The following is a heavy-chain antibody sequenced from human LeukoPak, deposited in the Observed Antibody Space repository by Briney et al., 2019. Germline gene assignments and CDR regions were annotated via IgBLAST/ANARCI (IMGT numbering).Heavy chain of an antibody. Sequence: SETLSLTCTVSGGSVSSGSYYWSWIRQPPGKGLEWIGYIYYSGSTNYNPSLKSRVTISVDTSKNQFSLKLSSVTAADTAVYYCARDLSRSAAGTKIYYYYGMDVWGQGTTVTVSS. J-gene: IGHJ6*02. V-gene: IGHV4-61*01. D-gene: IGHD6-13*01. CDR2: IYYSGST. CDR1: GGSVSSGSYY. CDR3: ARDLSRSAAGTKIYYYYGMDV.